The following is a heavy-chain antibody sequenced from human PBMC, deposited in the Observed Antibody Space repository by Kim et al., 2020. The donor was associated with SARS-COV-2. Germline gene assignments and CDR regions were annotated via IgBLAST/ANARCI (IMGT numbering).Heavy chain of an antibody. Sequence: SETLSLSCTVSGGSISSSSYYWGWIRQPPGQGLEWIGTIYYSGSTYYNPSLKRRVTISVDTSKNQFSLKLSSVTAADTAVYYCARERAGSSWYPPDYWGQGTLLTVSS. V-gene: IGHV4-39*02. D-gene: IGHD6-13*01. CDR3: ARERAGSSWYPPDY. CDR1: GGSISSSSYY. J-gene: IGHJ4*02. CDR2: IYYSGST.